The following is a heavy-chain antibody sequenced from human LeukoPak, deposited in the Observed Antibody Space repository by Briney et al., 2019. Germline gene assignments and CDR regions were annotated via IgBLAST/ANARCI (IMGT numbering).Heavy chain of an antibody. D-gene: IGHD3-10*01. Sequence: PGGSLRLSCAASGFTFSSYSMNWVRQTPGQGRLEWVSVIYTDGRTFYTGSVTGRFTISRDNSKNTLYLQMNILRAEDTAVYYCARGQIYGTGSYFFDHWGQGTLVTVSS. CDR3: ARGQIYGTGSYFFDH. CDR1: GFTFSSYS. CDR2: IYTDGRT. V-gene: IGHV3-66*01. J-gene: IGHJ4*02.